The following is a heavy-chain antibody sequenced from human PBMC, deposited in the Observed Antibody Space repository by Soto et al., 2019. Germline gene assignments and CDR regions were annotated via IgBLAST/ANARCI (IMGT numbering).Heavy chain of an antibody. V-gene: IGHV4-4*07. J-gene: IGHJ4*02. CDR3: ARDIGSCAYAEGY. D-gene: IGHD2-2*01. CDR1: GGSINSYW. Sequence: QVQLQESGPGLVKPSETLSLTCSVSGGSINSYWWSWIRQPAGKGLEWIGRVYSSGTTDYNPSLNSRATMSVETSKNQFSLKLTSVSAADTAVYYCARDIGSCAYAEGYWGQGIQVTVSS. CDR2: VYSSGTT.